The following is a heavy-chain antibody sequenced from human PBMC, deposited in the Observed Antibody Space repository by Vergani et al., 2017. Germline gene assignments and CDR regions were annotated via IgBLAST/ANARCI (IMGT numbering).Heavy chain of an antibody. Sequence: QVRLQESGPGLVKPSETLSLTCAVSGYSISSGYYWGWIRQPPGKGLEWIGSIYHSGSTYYNPSLKSRVTISVDTSKNQFSLKLSSVTAADTAVYYCARLIGYFRAVAASYFDYWGQGTLVTVSS. V-gene: IGHV4-38-2*01. D-gene: IGHD6-19*01. J-gene: IGHJ4*02. CDR3: ARLIGYFRAVAASYFDY. CDR2: IYHSGST. CDR1: GYSISSGYY.